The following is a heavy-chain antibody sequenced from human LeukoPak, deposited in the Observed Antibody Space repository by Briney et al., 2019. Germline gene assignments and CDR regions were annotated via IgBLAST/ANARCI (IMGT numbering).Heavy chain of an antibody. Sequence: GSLRLSCTASGLTFSTSGFNWVRQAPGKGLEWVASIGPTGPDRYHADSIKGRFTISRDNANNFLYLQMNSLRAEDTAVYYCATETNGRHYDYWGQGTLLTVSS. J-gene: IGHJ4*02. V-gene: IGHV3-21*06. CDR1: GLTFSTSG. D-gene: IGHD1-14*01. CDR2: IGPTGPDR. CDR3: ATETNGRHYDY.